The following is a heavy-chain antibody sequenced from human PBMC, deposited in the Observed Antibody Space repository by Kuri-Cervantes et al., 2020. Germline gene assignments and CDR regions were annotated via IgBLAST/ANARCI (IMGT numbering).Heavy chain of an antibody. V-gene: IGHV4-38-2*02. D-gene: IGHD2-15*01. CDR1: GYSISSGYY. J-gene: IGHJ3*02. CDR3: ARDLGYCSGGSCYGAFDI. Sequence: SETLSLTCAVSGYSISSGYYWGWIRQPPGKGLEWIGSIYHSGSTYYNPSLKSRVTISVDTSKNQFSLKLSSVTAADTAVYYCARDLGYCSGGSCYGAFDIWGQGTMVTVSS. CDR2: IYHSGST.